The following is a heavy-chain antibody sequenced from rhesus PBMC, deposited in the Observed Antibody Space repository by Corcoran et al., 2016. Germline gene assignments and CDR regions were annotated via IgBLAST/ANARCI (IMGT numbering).Heavy chain of an antibody. Sequence: EVQLVESGGGLAKHGGTLTLSCAASGFTFRTPWLHWVGLGWISTNNSAGTHTYNADSGKSRFTISSKNTKNTLYIQMDGLGAEETAVYYCAGDRGAAGQFDYWGQGVLVTVSS. V-gene: IGHV3-14*01. J-gene: IGHJ4*01. CDR2: NNSAGTHT. CDR1: GFTFRTPW. D-gene: IGHD6-13*01. CDR3: AGDRGAAGQFDY.